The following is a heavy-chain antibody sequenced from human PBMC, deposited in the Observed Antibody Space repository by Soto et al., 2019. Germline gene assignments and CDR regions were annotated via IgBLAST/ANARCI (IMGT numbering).Heavy chain of an antibody. CDR3: ARGEWAPRTFDI. CDR1: GGLVSRGGHY. V-gene: IGHV4-61*08. CDR2: IYYSGST. J-gene: IGHJ3*02. D-gene: IGHD3-3*01. Sequence: PSETRCVRWSGSGGLVSRGGHYGSWIRQPPGKGLEWIGYIYYSGSTNYNPSLKSRVTISVDTSKNQFSLKLSSVTAADTAVYYCARGEWAPRTFDIWGQGTMVT.